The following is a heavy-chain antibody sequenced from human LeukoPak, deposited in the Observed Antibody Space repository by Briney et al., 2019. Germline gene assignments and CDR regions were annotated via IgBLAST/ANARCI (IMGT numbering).Heavy chain of an antibody. J-gene: IGHJ4*02. V-gene: IGHV3-66*01. CDR2: IDSGGST. D-gene: IGHD5-12*01. Sequence: GGSLRLSCAASGFTVSSNYMSWVRQAPGKGLEWVSVIDSGGSTYYADSVKGRFTISRDNSKNTRYLQMNSLRAEDTAIYYCARERYSGYGIDYWGQGTLVTVSS. CDR3: ARERYSGYGIDY. CDR1: GFTVSSNY.